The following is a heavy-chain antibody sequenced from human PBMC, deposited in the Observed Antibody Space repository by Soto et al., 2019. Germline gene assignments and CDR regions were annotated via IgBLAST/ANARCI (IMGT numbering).Heavy chain of an antibody. J-gene: IGHJ4*02. CDR2: IVVGTGNT. CDR3: ARDGLAAGPDFDY. CDR1: GFTFSSSA. Sequence: SVKVSCKASGFTFSSSALQWVRQARGQRLEWIGWIVVGTGNTNYAQKFQERVTITRDMSTSTAYMELNSLRSDDTAVYYCARDGLAAGPDFDYWGQGTLVTVSS. V-gene: IGHV1-58*01. D-gene: IGHD6-13*01.